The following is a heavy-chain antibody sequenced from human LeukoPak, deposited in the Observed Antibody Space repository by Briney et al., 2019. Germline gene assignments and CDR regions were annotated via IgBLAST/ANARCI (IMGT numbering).Heavy chain of an antibody. CDR3: AKVGDGYNYSGMDV. CDR2: ISGSGGST. V-gene: IGHV3-23*01. CDR1: GFTFSSYA. J-gene: IGHJ6*02. Sequence: GRSLRLSCAASGFTFSSYAMSWVRQAPGKGLEWVSAISGSGGSTYYADSVKGRFTISRDNSKNTLYLQMNSLRAEDTAVYYCAKVGDGYNYSGMDVWGQGTTVTVSS. D-gene: IGHD5-12*01.